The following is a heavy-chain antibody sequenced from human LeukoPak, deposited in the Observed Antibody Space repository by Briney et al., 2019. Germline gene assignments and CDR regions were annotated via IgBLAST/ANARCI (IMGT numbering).Heavy chain of an antibody. CDR2: TYYRSKRYN. J-gene: IGHJ4*02. CDR1: GGSVSCNNGA. CDR3: ARDVGTSGWYTFDY. Sequence: SQTVSLTCGICGGSVSCNNGAWHWITQSPSRGLEWLGRTYYRSKRYNDYAGAMKGRITISPDTSKNQFSLQLNSVTLEDTAVYYCARDVGTSGWYTFDYWGQGTLVTVSS. V-gene: IGHV6-1*01. D-gene: IGHD6-19*01.